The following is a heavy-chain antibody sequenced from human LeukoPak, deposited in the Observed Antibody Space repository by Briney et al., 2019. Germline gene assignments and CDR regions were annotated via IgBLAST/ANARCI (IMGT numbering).Heavy chain of an antibody. CDR2: INGGGDIM. CDR3: AMRDRGYGLDI. Sequence: GGSLRLSCAASGFSLRAYDLIWVRQAPGKGLDWVSIINGGGDIMMYEDSVKGRFTISRDNSKNTSYLQMNSLRVEDTAVYYCAMRDRGYGLDIWGRGTMVTVSS. J-gene: IGHJ3*02. CDR1: GFSLRAYD. V-gene: IGHV3-23*01. D-gene: IGHD3-10*01.